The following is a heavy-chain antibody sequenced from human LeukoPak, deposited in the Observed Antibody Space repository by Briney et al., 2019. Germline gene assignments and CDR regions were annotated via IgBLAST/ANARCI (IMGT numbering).Heavy chain of an antibody. CDR3: ARLRIAAATDAFDI. J-gene: IGHJ3*02. D-gene: IGHD6-13*01. CDR1: GYTFTSYD. Sequence: ASVKVSCKASGYTFTSYDINWVRQATGQGLEWMGWMNPNSGNTGYAQKFQGRVTMTRNTSISTAYMELSSLRSEDTAVYYCARLRIAAATDAFDIWGQGTMVTVSS. V-gene: IGHV1-8*01. CDR2: MNPNSGNT.